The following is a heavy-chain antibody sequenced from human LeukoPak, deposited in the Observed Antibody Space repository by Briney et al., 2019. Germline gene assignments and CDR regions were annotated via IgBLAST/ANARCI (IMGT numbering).Heavy chain of an antibody. CDR3: ARGGWYPESFQH. CDR1: GGSISSYY. V-gene: IGHV4-59*01. J-gene: IGHJ1*01. D-gene: IGHD6-19*01. CDR2: IYYSGST. Sequence: PSETLSLTCTVSGGSISSYYWNWIRQPPGKGLEWIGYIYYSGSTNYNPSLKSRVTISVDTYKNQFSLKLSSVTAADTAVYYCARGGWYPESFQHWGQGALVTVSS.